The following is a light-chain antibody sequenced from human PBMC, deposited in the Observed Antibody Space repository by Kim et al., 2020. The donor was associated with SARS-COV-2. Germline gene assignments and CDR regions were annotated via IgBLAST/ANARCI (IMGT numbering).Light chain of an antibody. CDR2: VAS. Sequence: ASVGERVSGSCQASERIKNDIKWYQQRPERDPKLLRYVASNLETGGPQRFSGRGSGTDFTVSISSLQPEDIATYYCQQYDIFPLTFGGGTKVDIK. CDR3: QQYDIFPLT. J-gene: IGKJ4*01. V-gene: IGKV1-33*01. CDR1: ERIKND.